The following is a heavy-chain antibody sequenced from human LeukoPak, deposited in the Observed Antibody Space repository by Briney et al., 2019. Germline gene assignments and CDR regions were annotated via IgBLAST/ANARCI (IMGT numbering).Heavy chain of an antibody. V-gene: IGHV5-51*01. J-gene: IGHJ4*02. CDR2: IYPGESDT. Sequence: PRESLKISFKGSGYSVTSYWIGWVRQMPGKGLEWMGIIYPGESDTRYSPSFQGQVTISADKSISTAYLQWSSLKASDTAMYYCARGLSRTNYDYWGQGTLVTVSS. CDR1: GYSVTSYW. CDR3: ARGLSRTNYDY. D-gene: IGHD4/OR15-4a*01.